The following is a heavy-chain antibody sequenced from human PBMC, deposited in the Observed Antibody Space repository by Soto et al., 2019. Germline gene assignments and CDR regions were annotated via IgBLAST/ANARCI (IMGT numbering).Heavy chain of an antibody. CDR2: INPNSGGT. D-gene: IGHD2-15*01. J-gene: IGHJ4*03. CDR3: ARELGYCSGGSCYSVAFDY. Sequence: GASVKVSCKASGYTFTGYYMHWVRQAPGQGLEWMGWINPNSGGTNYAQKFQGWVTMTRDTSISTAYMELSRLRSDDTAVYYCARELGYCSGGSCYSVAFDYWGQGTTVTVSS. CDR1: GYTFTGYY. V-gene: IGHV1-2*04.